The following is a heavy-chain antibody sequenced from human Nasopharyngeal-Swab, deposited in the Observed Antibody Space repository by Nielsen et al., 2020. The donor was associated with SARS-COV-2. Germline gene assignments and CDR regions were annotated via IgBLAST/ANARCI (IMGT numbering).Heavy chain of an antibody. V-gene: IGHV3-30*18. CDR2: ISYDGSNE. D-gene: IGHD4-17*01. Sequence: GGSLRLSCAASGFTFSSSGMDWVRQAPGKGLEWVAVISYDGSNEYCGDSVKGRFTISRDNSKNTLYLQMNSLRVDDTAVYYCAKDVHGDYGGIDYWGQGILVTVSS. CDR1: GFTFSSSG. CDR3: AKDVHGDYGGIDY. J-gene: IGHJ4*02.